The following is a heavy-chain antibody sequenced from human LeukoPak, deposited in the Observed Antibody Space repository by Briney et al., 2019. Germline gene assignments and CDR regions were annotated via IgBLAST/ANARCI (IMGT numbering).Heavy chain of an antibody. CDR2: INHSGST. CDR3: ARGIRYVWGSYRYDY. V-gene: IGHV4-39*07. CDR1: GGSISSSSYY. J-gene: IGHJ4*02. D-gene: IGHD3-16*02. Sequence: SETLSLTCTVSGGSISSSSYYWSWIRQPPGKGLEWIGEINHSGSTNYNPSLKSRVTISVDTSKNQFSLKLSSVTAADTAVYYCARGIRYVWGSYRYDYWGQGTLVTVSS.